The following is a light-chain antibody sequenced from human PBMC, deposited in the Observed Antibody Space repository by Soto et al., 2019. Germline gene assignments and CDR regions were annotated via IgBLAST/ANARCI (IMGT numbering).Light chain of an antibody. CDR3: QQYDNWPPIP. CDR2: GAS. V-gene: IGKV3-15*01. CDR1: QSVSSS. Sequence: VLTQSAATLFVSPGERATLACRASQSVSSSLAWYQQKPGQAPRLLIYGASTRATGVPARFSRSGSGTEFTLTISTLQSEDFAVYYCQQYDNWPPIPFGQGKR. J-gene: IGKJ5*01.